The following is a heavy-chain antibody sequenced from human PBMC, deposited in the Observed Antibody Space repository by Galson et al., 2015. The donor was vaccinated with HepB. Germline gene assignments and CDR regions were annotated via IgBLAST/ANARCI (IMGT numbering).Heavy chain of an antibody. CDR1: GFPFSDYY. Sequence: SLRLSCAASGFPFSDYYMSWIRQAPGKGLEWVSFISSSSSYTNYADSVKGRFTISRDNAKNSLYLQMSSLRAEDTAVYYCARTPDYYESSGYYYSAGYFDYWGQGILVTVSS. CDR3: ARTPDYYESSGYYYSAGYFDY. V-gene: IGHV3-11*06. J-gene: IGHJ4*02. CDR2: ISSSSSYT. D-gene: IGHD3-22*01.